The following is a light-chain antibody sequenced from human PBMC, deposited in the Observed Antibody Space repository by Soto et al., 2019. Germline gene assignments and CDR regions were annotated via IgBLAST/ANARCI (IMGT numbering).Light chain of an antibody. V-gene: IGKV1-6*01. CDR2: AAS. CDR1: QGIRND. CDR3: LQDYNYPWT. J-gene: IGKJ1*01. Sequence: AIQMTQSPSSLSASVGDRVTITCRASQGIRNDLGWYQQKPGTAPKLLIYAASSLQSGVPSRFSGSGSVTDFTLTISSLQPEDFATYYCLQDYNYPWTFGQGTKVEIK.